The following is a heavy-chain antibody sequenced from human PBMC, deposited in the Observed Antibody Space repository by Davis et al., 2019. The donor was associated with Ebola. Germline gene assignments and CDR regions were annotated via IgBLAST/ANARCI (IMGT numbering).Heavy chain of an antibody. CDR1: GGSISSSNW. CDR3: ARYCSSTSCSYFDY. J-gene: IGHJ4*02. V-gene: IGHV4-4*02. D-gene: IGHD2-2*01. CDR2: IYYSGST. Sequence: SETLSLTCAVSGGSISSSNWWSWVRQPPGKGLEWIGYIYYSGSTNYNPSLKSRVTISVDTSKNQFSLKLSSVTAADTAVYYCARYCSSTSCSYFDYWGQGTLVTVSS.